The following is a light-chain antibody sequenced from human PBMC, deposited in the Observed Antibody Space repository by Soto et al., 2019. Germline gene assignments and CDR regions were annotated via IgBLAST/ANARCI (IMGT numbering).Light chain of an antibody. CDR3: QQYATSQRT. Sequence: VLTQSPGTLSLSPGERATLSCRASQSVSSYYLAWYQQKPGQAPRLLIYAASSRATGIPDRFSGGGSGTDFALTISRLEPEDFAVYYCQQYATSQRTFGQGTRWISN. CDR2: AAS. CDR1: QSVSSYY. V-gene: IGKV3-20*01. J-gene: IGKJ1*01.